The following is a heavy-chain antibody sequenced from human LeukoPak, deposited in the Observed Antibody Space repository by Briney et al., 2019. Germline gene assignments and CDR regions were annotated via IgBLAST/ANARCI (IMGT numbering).Heavy chain of an antibody. CDR3: ARNYDFWSSPQGYMDV. V-gene: IGHV3-21*01. Sequence: GGSPRLSCAASGFTFSRHNMKWVRQTPGKGLEWVSSISTSSSFIYYADSVKGRFTISRDNARNSLYLEMNSLRAEDTAIYYCARNYDFWSSPQGYMDVWGKGTTVIVSS. CDR2: ISTSSSFI. CDR1: GFTFSRHN. D-gene: IGHD3-3*01. J-gene: IGHJ6*03.